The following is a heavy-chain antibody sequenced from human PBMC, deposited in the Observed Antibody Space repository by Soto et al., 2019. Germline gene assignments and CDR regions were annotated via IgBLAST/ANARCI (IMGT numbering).Heavy chain of an antibody. D-gene: IGHD2-21*02. CDR1: GGSFRTYP. V-gene: IGHV1-69*13. CDR2: VIPVLEAP. CDR3: ATACPFCQPRLSSDLVLGAQVTPADYNMDV. J-gene: IGHJ6*02. Sequence: ASVKVSWNASGGSFRTYPVSWERQAPGQGLEWMEGVIPVLEAPNYAQRLQGRVTISADEFTTTAYMELSGLRTDDTAVYYCATACPFCQPRLSSDLVLGAQVTPADYNMDVWGQGTTVTVSS.